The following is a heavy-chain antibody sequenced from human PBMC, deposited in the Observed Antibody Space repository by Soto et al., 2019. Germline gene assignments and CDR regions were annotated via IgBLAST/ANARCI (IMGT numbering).Heavy chain of an antibody. CDR2: ISGSGGST. Sequence: GGSLRLSCAASGFTFSSYAMSWVRQAPGKGLEWVSAISGSGGSTYYADSVKGRFTISRDNSKNTLYLQMNSLRAEDTAVYYCAKKWSYYDILTGYYDYWGQGTLVTVSS. D-gene: IGHD3-9*01. CDR1: GFTFSSYA. J-gene: IGHJ4*02. CDR3: AKKWSYYDILTGYYDY. V-gene: IGHV3-23*01.